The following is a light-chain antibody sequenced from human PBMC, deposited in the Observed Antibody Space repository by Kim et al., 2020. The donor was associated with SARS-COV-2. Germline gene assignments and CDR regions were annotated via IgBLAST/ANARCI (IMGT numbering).Light chain of an antibody. CDR1: QAIRAD. J-gene: IGKJ4*01. CDR2: AAS. CDR3: LQNYSYPWPFCHETNVHMLT. V-gene: IGKV1-6*01. Sequence: AIQMTQSPSSLSASVGDRVTITCRASQAIRADLGWYQQRPGKAPKLLIYAASVLDSGVPSRFSGSESATDFTLTISSLQPEDFATYYCLQNYSYPWPFCHETNVHMLT.